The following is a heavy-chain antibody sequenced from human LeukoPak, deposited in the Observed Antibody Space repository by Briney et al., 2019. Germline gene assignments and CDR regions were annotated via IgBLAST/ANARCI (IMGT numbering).Heavy chain of an antibody. CDR3: AKDTTPYSSSYDY. Sequence: GRSLRLSCAASGFTFDDYAMHWVRQAPGKGLEWVSGISWNSGSIGYADSVKGRFAISRDNAKNSLYLQMNSLRAEDTALYYCAKDTTPYSSSYDYWGQGTLVTVSS. CDR1: GFTFDDYA. J-gene: IGHJ4*02. D-gene: IGHD6-13*01. V-gene: IGHV3-9*01. CDR2: ISWNSGSI.